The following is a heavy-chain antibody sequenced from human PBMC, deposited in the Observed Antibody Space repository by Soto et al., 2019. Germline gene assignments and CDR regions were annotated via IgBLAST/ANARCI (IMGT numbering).Heavy chain of an antibody. J-gene: IGHJ4*02. Sequence: SETLSLTCAVSGGSISSGGYSWSWIRQPPGKGLEWIGYIYNSGSTYYNPSLKSRVTISVDRSKNQFSLKLSSVTAADTAVYYCARATVTAPFFDYWGQGTLVTVSS. V-gene: IGHV4-30-2*01. CDR3: ARATVTAPFFDY. CDR1: GGSISSGGYS. D-gene: IGHD4-17*01. CDR2: IYNSGST.